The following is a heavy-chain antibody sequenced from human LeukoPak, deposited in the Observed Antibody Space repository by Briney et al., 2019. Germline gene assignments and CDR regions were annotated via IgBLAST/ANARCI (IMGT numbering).Heavy chain of an antibody. CDR3: AKAPKYDFWSGPLGWFDP. J-gene: IGHJ5*02. V-gene: IGHV3-23*01. CDR1: GFTFSSYA. CDR2: ISGSGGST. Sequence: GGSLRLSCAASGFTFSSYAMSWVRQAPGKGLEWVSAISGSGGSTYYADSVKGRFTISRDNSKNTLYLQMNSLRAEDTAVYYCAKAPKYDFWSGPLGWFDPWGQGTLVIVSS. D-gene: IGHD3-3*01.